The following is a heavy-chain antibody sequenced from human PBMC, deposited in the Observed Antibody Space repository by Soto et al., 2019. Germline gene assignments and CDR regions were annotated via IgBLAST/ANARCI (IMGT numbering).Heavy chain of an antibody. CDR2: IYHSGST. D-gene: IGHD2-21*01. CDR3: ARSCPSRPYCGGMDV. V-gene: IGHV4-30-2*01. J-gene: IGHJ6*02. CDR1: GGSISSGGYS. Sequence: QLQLQESGSGLVKPSQTLSLTCAVSGGSISSGGYSWSWIRQPPGKGLEWIGYIYHSGSTYYNPSLKSRVTISVDRSKNQFSLKLSSVTAADTAVYYCARSCPSRPYCGGMDVWGQGTTVTVSS.